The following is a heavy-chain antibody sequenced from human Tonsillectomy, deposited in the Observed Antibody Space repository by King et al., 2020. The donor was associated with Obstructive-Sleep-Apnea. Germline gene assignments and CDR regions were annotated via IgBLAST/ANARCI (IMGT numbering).Heavy chain of an antibody. CDR1: GGSISSYY. D-gene: IGHD3-22*01. J-gene: IGHJ2*01. V-gene: IGHV4-59*01. Sequence: VQLQESGPGLVKPSETPSLTCTVSGGSISSYYWSWIRQPPGKGLEWIGYIYYSGSTNYNPSLKSRVTISVDTSKNQFSLKLSSVTAADTAVYYCARLHYYDSSGYYEIYWYFDLWGRGTLVTVSS. CDR2: IYYSGST. CDR3: ARLHYYDSSGYYEIYWYFDL.